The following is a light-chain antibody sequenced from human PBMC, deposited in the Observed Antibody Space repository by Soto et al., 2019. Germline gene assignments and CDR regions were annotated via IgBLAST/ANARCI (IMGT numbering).Light chain of an antibody. V-gene: IGKV3-11*01. J-gene: IGKJ4*01. CDR2: DAS. Sequence: EIVLTQSPVTLSLSPGERATLSCRASQSVSSYLAWYQQKLGQAPRLLIYDASNRATGIPARFSGSGSGTDFTLTISSLEPEDFAVYYCQQRSNWPPLTFGGGTKVEIK. CDR3: QQRSNWPPLT. CDR1: QSVSSY.